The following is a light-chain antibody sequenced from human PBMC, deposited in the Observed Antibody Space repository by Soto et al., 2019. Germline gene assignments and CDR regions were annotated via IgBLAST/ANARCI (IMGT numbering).Light chain of an antibody. CDR3: RSYAGSSVYV. CDR2: EVI. V-gene: IGLV2-23*02. Sequence: SALTQLASVSVSPGHSITIFCTGTSSDVGTFNLVSWYQQHPGKAPRLMIYEVIKRPSGVSTRFSGSKSGNTASLTISGLQAEDEADYYCRSYAGSSVYVFGTGTKVTVL. CDR1: SSDVGTFNL. J-gene: IGLJ1*01.